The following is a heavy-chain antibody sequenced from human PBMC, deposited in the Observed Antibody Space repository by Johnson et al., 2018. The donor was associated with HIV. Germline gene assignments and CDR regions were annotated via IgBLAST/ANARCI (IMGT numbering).Heavy chain of an antibody. D-gene: IGHD3-10*01. V-gene: IGHV3-30*02. J-gene: IGHJ3*01. CDR3: AKDSKRELLQGKDAFDF. CDR2: IRYDGSHK. Sequence: QVQLVESGGGVVQPGRSLRLSCAASGFTFSTYDMHWVRQAPGKGLEWVAIIRYDGSHKDYVDSVKGRFTISRDNSKNTLSLQMNILRAEDTAVYYCAKDSKRELLQGKDAFDFWGQGTMVIVSS. CDR1: GFTFSTYD.